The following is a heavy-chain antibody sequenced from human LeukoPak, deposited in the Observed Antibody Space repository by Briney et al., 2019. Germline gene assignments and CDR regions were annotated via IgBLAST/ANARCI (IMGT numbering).Heavy chain of an antibody. CDR1: GGSFSGYY. Sequence: SETLSLTCAVYGGSFSGYYWSWIRQPPGKGLGWIGEINHSGSTNYNPSLKSRATISVDTSKNQFSLKLSSVTAADTAVYYCARGRITMIVVVILKFDPWGQGTLVTVSS. V-gene: IGHV4-34*01. D-gene: IGHD3-22*01. CDR2: INHSGST. CDR3: ARGRITMIVVVILKFDP. J-gene: IGHJ5*02.